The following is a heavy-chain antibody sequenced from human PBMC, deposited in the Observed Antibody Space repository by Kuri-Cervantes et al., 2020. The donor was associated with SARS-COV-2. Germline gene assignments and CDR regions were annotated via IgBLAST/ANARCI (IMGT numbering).Heavy chain of an antibody. Sequence: GESLKISCAASGFTFSSYAMHWVRQAPGKGLEYVSAISSNGGSTYYADSVKGRFTISRDNSKNTLYLQMGSLRAEDMAVYYCARTRIAAAGTDAFDIWGQGTMVTVSS. V-gene: IGHV3-64*02. D-gene: IGHD6-13*01. J-gene: IGHJ3*02. CDR1: GFTFSSYA. CDR2: ISSNGGST. CDR3: ARTRIAAAGTDAFDI.